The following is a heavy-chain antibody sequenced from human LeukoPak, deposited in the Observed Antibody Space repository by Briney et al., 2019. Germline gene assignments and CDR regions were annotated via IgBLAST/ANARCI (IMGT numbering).Heavy chain of an antibody. CDR3: AGDGSGRVPEMSAPDY. CDR1: GFFFRNYN. CDR2: ISSDGTSI. D-gene: IGHD3-10*01. J-gene: IGHJ4*02. V-gene: IGHV3-48*01. Sequence: SGGSLRLSCEASGFFFRNYNLNWVRQAPGKRLEWVSYISSDGTSIYYADSVKCRFTISRDNAKNSLFLQMNSLRAEDTAVYYCAGDGSGRVPEMSAPDYWGQGTLVTVSS.